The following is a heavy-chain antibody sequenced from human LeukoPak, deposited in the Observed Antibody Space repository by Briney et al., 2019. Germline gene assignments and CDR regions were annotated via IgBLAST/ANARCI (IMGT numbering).Heavy chain of an antibody. Sequence: SQTLSLSCAISGDSVSSNSAAWNWIRQSPSRGLEWLGRTYYRSKWYNDYAVSVKSRITINPDASKNQFSLQLNSVTPEDTAVYYCARESRIVYSSSWFIDYWGQGTLVTVSS. D-gene: IGHD6-13*01. CDR3: ARESRIVYSSSWFIDY. J-gene: IGHJ4*02. CDR1: GDSVSSNSAA. CDR2: TYYRSKWYN. V-gene: IGHV6-1*01.